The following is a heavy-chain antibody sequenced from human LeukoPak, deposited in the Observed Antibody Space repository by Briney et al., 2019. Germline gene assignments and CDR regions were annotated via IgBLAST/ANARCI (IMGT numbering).Heavy chain of an antibody. CDR1: GGSISSYY. Sequence: PETLSLTCTVFGGSISSYYWIWIRQSPGKGVEWIAYMFYNVSTNYSPSLKSRVTISVDTSKNQFSLKLISVTAADTAVYFCARQGSGRAFDIWGQGTMVTVSS. V-gene: IGHV4-59*08. CDR2: MFYNVST. J-gene: IGHJ3*02. CDR3: ARQGSGRAFDI.